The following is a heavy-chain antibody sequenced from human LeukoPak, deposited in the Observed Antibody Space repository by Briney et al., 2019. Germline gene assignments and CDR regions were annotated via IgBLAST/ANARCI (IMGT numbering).Heavy chain of an antibody. J-gene: IGHJ5*02. CDR2: IYASGNT. Sequence: SETLSLTCTVSGGSISTYYWSCIRQPAGKGLEWIGRIYASGNTKYNPSLKSRVTISVDTSKNQFSLKLSSVTAADTAVYYCARQIAVAGNWFDPWGQGTLVTVSS. CDR1: GGSISTYY. CDR3: ARQIAVAGNWFDP. D-gene: IGHD6-19*01. V-gene: IGHV4-4*07.